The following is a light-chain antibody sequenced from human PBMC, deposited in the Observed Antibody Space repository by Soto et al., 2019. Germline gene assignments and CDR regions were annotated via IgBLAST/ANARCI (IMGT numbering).Light chain of an antibody. Sequence: DIQMTQSPSTLSASVGDRVTITCRAIQSISNWLAWYQQKPGKAPKLLIYYASSLASGVPTRFSGSGSGTEYTLTISSLQPVDFATYYCQQYNRSPWTFGQGTKVEIK. V-gene: IGKV1-5*01. CDR2: YAS. CDR1: QSISNW. CDR3: QQYNRSPWT. J-gene: IGKJ1*01.